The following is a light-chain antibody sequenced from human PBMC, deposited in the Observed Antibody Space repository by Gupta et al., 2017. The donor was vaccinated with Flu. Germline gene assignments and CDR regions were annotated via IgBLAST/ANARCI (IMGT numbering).Light chain of an antibody. CDR2: KAS. J-gene: IGKJ2*02. V-gene: IGKV1-5*03. Sequence: DTQMTQSPSTLSAYVGDRVTITCRASQSISSRLAWYQQKPGKAPKLLIYKASSLGSGVPSRFSGSGSETEFTLTISGLQADDFATYYCQQYNSYSRTFGQGTKLEIK. CDR3: QQYNSYSRT. CDR1: QSISSR.